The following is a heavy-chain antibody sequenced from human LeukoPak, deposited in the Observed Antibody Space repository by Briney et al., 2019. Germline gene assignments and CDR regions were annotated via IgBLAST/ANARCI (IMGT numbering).Heavy chain of an antibody. CDR2: IKSKTDGGTT. CDR1: GFTFSNAW. V-gene: IGHV3-15*01. J-gene: IGHJ4*02. D-gene: IGHD3-9*01. CDR3: TTPYYDILTGH. Sequence: GGSLRLSCAASGFTFSNAWMSWVRQAPGKGLEWVGRIKSKTDGGTTDYAAPVKGRFTISRDDSKNTLYLQMNSLKTEVTAVYYCTTPYYDILTGHWGQGTLVTVSS.